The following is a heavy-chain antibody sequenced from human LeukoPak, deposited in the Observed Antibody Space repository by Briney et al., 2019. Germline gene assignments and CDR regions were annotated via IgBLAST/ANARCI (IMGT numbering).Heavy chain of an antibody. V-gene: IGHV1-24*01. CDR1: GYTLTELS. D-gene: IGHD3-10*01. Sequence: ASVKVSCKVSGYTLTELSMHWVRQALGKGLEWMGGFDPEDGETIYAQKFQGRVTMTEDTSTDTAYMELSSLRSEDTAVYYCATGVTMVRGVINDYWGQGTLVTVSS. CDR3: ATGVTMVRGVINDY. J-gene: IGHJ4*02. CDR2: FDPEDGET.